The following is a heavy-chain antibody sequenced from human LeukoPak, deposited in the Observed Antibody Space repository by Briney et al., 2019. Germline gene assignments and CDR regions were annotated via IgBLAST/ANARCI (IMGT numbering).Heavy chain of an antibody. D-gene: IGHD3-9*01. CDR2: ISGSGGST. Sequence: PGGSLRLSCAASGFTFSSYAMSWARQAPGKGLEWVSAISGSGGSTYYADSVKGRFTISRDNSKNTLYLQMNSLRAEDTAVYYCAKASRPPPWYFDWLSAPDYWGQGTLVTVSS. J-gene: IGHJ4*02. CDR1: GFTFSSYA. V-gene: IGHV3-23*01. CDR3: AKASRPPPWYFDWLSAPDY.